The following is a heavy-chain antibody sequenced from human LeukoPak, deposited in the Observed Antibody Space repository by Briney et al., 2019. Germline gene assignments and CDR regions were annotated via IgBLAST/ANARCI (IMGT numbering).Heavy chain of an antibody. D-gene: IGHD6-13*01. Sequence: GGSLRLSCAASGFTFDDYAMHWVRQAPGKGLEWVSLIGWDGGGTYYADSVKGRFTISRDNAKNSLYLQMSSLRAEDTAVYYCARDGGSSWYFDYWGQGTLVTVSS. J-gene: IGHJ4*02. V-gene: IGHV3-43D*03. CDR2: IGWDGGGT. CDR3: ARDGGSSWYFDY. CDR1: GFTFDDYA.